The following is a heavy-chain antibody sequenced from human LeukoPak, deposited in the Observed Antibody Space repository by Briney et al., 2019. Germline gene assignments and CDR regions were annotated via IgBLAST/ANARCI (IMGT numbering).Heavy chain of an antibody. Sequence: ASVKVSCKASGYTFTSYAMHWVRQAPGQRLEWMGWINAGNGNTKYSQKFQGRVTITRDTSASTAYMELSSLRSEDTAVYYCASCGSTSCPGGSYYGMDVWGQGTTVTVSS. CDR3: ASCGSTSCPGGSYYGMDV. CDR2: INAGNGNT. J-gene: IGHJ6*02. V-gene: IGHV1-3*01. D-gene: IGHD2-2*01. CDR1: GYTFTSYA.